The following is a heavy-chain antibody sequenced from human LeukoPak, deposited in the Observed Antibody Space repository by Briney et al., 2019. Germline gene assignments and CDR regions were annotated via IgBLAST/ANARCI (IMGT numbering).Heavy chain of an antibody. J-gene: IGHJ4*02. V-gene: IGHV1-46*01. CDR1: GYTFTNYY. CDR3: ARVHGDYVSY. D-gene: IGHD4-17*01. Sequence: VASVKVSCKASGYTFTNYYIHWVRQAPGHGLEWMGISNPSGDSTNYAQKFQGRVTITADKSTSTAYMELSSLRSEDTAVYYCARVHGDYVSYWGQGTLVTVSS. CDR2: SNPSGDST.